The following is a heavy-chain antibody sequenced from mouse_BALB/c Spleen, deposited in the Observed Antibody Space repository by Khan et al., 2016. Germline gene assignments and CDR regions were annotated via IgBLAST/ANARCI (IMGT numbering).Heavy chain of an antibody. CDR3: ASYYGSSWYFDV. Sequence: QVQLQQSGAELAKPGASVKMSCKASGYTFTSYWMHWVKQRPGQGLEWIGYINPSTGYTEYNQKFKDKATLTADKSSSTAYMQLSSLTSEDSAVXYSASYYGSSWYFDVWGAGTTVTVSS. CDR1: GYTFTSYW. J-gene: IGHJ1*01. CDR2: INPSTGYT. D-gene: IGHD1-1*01. V-gene: IGHV1-7*01.